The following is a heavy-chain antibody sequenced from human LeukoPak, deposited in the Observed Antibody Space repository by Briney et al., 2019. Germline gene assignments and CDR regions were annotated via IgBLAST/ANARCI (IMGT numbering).Heavy chain of an antibody. V-gene: IGHV3-7*01. CDR1: GFTISDYW. Sequence: PGGSPRLSCAASGFTISDYWMTWVRQAPGKGLEWVANIKQDGVEKSYVDSVKGRFTISRDNANNSIFLQMNSLRVEDTAIYYCVRDGGTDWYDPWGQGTLVSVSS. CDR3: VRDGGTDWYDP. J-gene: IGHJ5*02. D-gene: IGHD3-16*01. CDR2: IKQDGVEK.